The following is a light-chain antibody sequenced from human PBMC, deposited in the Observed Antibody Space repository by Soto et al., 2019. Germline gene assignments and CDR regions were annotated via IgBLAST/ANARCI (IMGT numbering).Light chain of an antibody. CDR2: GAS. V-gene: IGKV3-15*01. CDR3: QQYNSWPPYT. J-gene: IGKJ5*01. Sequence: EIVLTQSPGTLSLSPGERATLSCKASQSVSSNLAWYQQKPGQAPRLLIYGASTRATGTPARFSGSGSGTEFTLTISSLQSEDFAVYYCQQYNSWPPYTFGQGTRLEI. CDR1: QSVSSN.